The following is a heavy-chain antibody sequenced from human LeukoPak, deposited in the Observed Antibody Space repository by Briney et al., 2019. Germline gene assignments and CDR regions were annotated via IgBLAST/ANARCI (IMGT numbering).Heavy chain of an antibody. CDR1: GGSIGSSSYY. CDR2: IYYSGST. J-gene: IGHJ4*02. D-gene: IGHD5-12*01. V-gene: IGHV4-39*01. Sequence: PSETLSLTCTVSGGSIGSSSYYWGWIRQPPGKGLEWIGSIYYSGSTYYNPSLKSRVTISVDTSKNQFSLKLSSVTAADTAVYYCARWLRFPPSFDYWGQGTLVTVSS. CDR3: ARWLRFPPSFDY.